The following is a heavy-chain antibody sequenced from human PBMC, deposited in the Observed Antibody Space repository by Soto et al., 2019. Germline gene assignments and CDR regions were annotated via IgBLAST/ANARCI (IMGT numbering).Heavy chain of an antibody. V-gene: IGHV4-61*08. CDR2: IYFTGNA. CDR3: ARDSPLDKGGNPALDY. Sequence: PSETLSLTCTVSGGSISSGGYYWSWIRQHPGKGLEWIGYIYFTGNANYSPSLKSRVTMSVDMSTNQFSLNLRSVTAADTAVYYCARDSPLDKGGNPALDYWGQETLVTVSS. J-gene: IGHJ4*02. D-gene: IGHD2-15*01. CDR1: GGSISSGGYY.